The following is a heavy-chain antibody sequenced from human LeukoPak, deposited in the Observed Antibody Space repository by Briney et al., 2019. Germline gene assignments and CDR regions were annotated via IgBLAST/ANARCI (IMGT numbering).Heavy chain of an antibody. Sequence: GGSLRLSCAASGFTFSSYWMSWVRQAPGKGLQWVANLKTDGSEKYYVDSVKGRFTISRDNAKNSLYLQMNSLRAEDTAVYYCATYSSLNRREFQYWGQGTLLTVSS. D-gene: IGHD3-22*01. CDR2: LKTDGSEK. CDR3: ATYSSLNRREFQY. J-gene: IGHJ1*01. CDR1: GFTFSSYW. V-gene: IGHV3-7*01.